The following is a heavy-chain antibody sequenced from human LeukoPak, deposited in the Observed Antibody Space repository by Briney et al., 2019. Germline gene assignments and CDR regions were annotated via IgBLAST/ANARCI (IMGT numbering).Heavy chain of an antibody. V-gene: IGHV6-1*01. Sequence: SQTLSLTCAISGDSVSSNSAAWNWIRQSPPRGLEWLGRTYYRSKWYNDYAVSVKSRITINPDTSKNQFSLQLNSVTPEDTAVYYCAKATLGYCSSTSCPPRYYYYYMDVWGKGTTVTVSS. CDR2: TYYRSKWYN. CDR1: GDSVSSNSAA. J-gene: IGHJ6*03. D-gene: IGHD2-2*01. CDR3: AKATLGYCSSTSCPPRYYYYYMDV.